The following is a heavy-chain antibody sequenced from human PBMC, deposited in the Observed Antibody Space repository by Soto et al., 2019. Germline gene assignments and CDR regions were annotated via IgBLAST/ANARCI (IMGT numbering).Heavy chain of an antibody. CDR3: AKPPGFNNVVPAYFDY. CDR2: ISASAITT. Sequence: GGSLRLSCAGSGFTFSAYVMSWVRQAPGKGLEWVSSISASAITTYNTDSVRGRFTISRDNSRNTVYLQMNSLRAEDTAVYFCAKPPGFNNVVPAYFDYWGGGTRVTVSS. D-gene: IGHD2-15*01. J-gene: IGHJ4*02. V-gene: IGHV3-23*01. CDR1: GFTFSAYV.